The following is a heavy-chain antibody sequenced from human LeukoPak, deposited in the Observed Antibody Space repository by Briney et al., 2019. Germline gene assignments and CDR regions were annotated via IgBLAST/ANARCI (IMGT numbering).Heavy chain of an antibody. D-gene: IGHD5-12*01. V-gene: IGHV3-48*03. CDR1: GFTFSSYG. CDR2: IGSSGSTK. Sequence: GGSLRLSCAASGFTFSSYGMNWVRQAPGKGLEWISYIGSSGSTKYYADSVKGRFTISRDNTKNSLYLQMNSLRAEDTAVYYCARVGYSGYDVDYWGQGTLVTVSS. J-gene: IGHJ4*02. CDR3: ARVGYSGYDVDY.